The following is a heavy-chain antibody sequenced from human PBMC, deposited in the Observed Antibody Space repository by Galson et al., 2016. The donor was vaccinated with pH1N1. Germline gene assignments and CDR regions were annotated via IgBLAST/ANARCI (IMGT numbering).Heavy chain of an antibody. Sequence: CAISGDSVSSTNCAWVWIRQSPSRGLEWLGRTYYRSKWYNDYAVSVQSRITINPDTSKNQLSLHLNSVTPEDTAVYYCARDRGSTLFHNYGMDVWGQGTTVIVSS. D-gene: IGHD3-10*01. CDR1: GDSVSSTNCA. CDR3: ARDRGSTLFHNYGMDV. V-gene: IGHV6-1*01. CDR2: TYYRSKWYN. J-gene: IGHJ6*02.